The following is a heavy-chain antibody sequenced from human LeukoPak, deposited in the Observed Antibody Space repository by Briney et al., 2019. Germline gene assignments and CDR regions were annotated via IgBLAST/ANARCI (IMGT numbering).Heavy chain of an antibody. Sequence: GGSLRLSCAASGFTFSDYYMSWIRQAPGKGLEWVSYISSSGSTIYYADSVKGRFTISRDNAKNSLYLQMNSLRAEDTAVYYCARDGNEWLGPTKYYYYYMDVWGKGTTVTISS. V-gene: IGHV3-11*01. CDR1: GFTFSDYY. J-gene: IGHJ6*03. D-gene: IGHD6-19*01. CDR2: ISSSGSTI. CDR3: ARDGNEWLGPTKYYYYYMDV.